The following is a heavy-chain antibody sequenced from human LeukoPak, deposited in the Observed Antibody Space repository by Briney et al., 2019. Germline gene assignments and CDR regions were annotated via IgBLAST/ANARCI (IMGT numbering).Heavy chain of an antibody. J-gene: IGHJ4*02. Sequence: SETLSLTCTVSGGSISSGGYYWSWIRQHPGKGLEWIGYIYYSGSTYYNPSLKSRVTISVDTSKNQFSLKLSSVTAADTAVYYYARDYCSGGSCYGYWGQGTLVTVSS. CDR3: ARDYCSGGSCYGY. CDR1: GGSISSGGYY. V-gene: IGHV4-31*03. D-gene: IGHD2-15*01. CDR2: IYYSGST.